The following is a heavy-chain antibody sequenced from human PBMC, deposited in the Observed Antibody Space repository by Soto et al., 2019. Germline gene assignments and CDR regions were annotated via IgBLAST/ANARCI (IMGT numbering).Heavy chain of an antibody. J-gene: IGHJ5*02. Sequence: QVQLVQSGAEVKKPGASVKVSCKTSGYTFTSYDVNWVRQATGQGLESVGWVNPGSGATGYAQSFQGRVTLTFDTSTSTAYMELNSLXXDXXAVYYCARGRGGLSWGQGSLVTVSS. CDR3: ARGRGGLS. CDR2: VNPGSGAT. V-gene: IGHV1-8*01. CDR1: GYTFTSYD. D-gene: IGHD3-16*01.